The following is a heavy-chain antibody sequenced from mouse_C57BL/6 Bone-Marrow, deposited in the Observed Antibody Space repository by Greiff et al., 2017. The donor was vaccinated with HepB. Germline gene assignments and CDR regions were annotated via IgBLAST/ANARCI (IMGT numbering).Heavy chain of an antibody. CDR1: GYTFTSYW. J-gene: IGHJ4*01. CDR3: ARGGNWDYAMDY. Sequence: QVQLQQPGAELVKPGASVKLSCKASGYTFTSYWMHGVKQRPGQGLEGIGMIHPNSGSTNYNEKFKSKATLTVDKSASTAYMQLSSLTSEDSAVYYCARGGNWDYAMDYWGQGTSVTVSS. CDR2: IHPNSGST. D-gene: IGHD4-1*01. V-gene: IGHV1-64*01.